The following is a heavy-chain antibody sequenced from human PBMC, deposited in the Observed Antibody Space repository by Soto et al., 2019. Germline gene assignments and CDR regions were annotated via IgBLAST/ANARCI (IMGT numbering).Heavy chain of an antibody. D-gene: IGHD3-9*01. Sequence: GASVKVSCKASGGTFSSYAISWVRQAPGQGLEWMGGIIPIFGTANYAQKFHGRVTITADKSTSTAYMELSSLRSEDTAVYYCARVNAILTGYRPVGMDVWGQGTTVTVSS. V-gene: IGHV1-69*06. CDR3: ARVNAILTGYRPVGMDV. J-gene: IGHJ6*02. CDR2: IIPIFGTA. CDR1: GGTFSSYA.